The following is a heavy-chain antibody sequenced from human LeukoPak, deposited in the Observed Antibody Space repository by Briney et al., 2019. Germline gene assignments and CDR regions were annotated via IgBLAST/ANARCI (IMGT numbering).Heavy chain of an antibody. CDR2: IKSKTDGGTT. CDR1: GFTFSSYA. D-gene: IGHD3-16*01. J-gene: IGHJ4*02. CDR3: TPDPFWDFDY. V-gene: IGHV3-15*07. Sequence: GGSLRLSCSASGFTFSSYAMHWVRQAPGKGLEWVGRIKSKTDGGTTDYAAPVKGRFTISRDDSKNTLYLQMNSLKTEDTAVYYCTPDPFWDFDYWGQGTLVTVSS.